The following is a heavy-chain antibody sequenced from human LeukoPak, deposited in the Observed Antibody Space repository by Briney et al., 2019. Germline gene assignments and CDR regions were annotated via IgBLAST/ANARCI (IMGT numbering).Heavy chain of an antibody. D-gene: IGHD3-22*01. CDR1: GGSISSYY. Sequence: SETLSLTCTVSGGSISSYYWSWIRQPPGKGLEWIGYIYYSGSTNYNPSLKSRVTISVDTSKNQFSLKLSPVTAADTAVYYCARHNYWGSGFGMDVWGQGTTVTVSS. V-gene: IGHV4-59*08. CDR2: IYYSGST. CDR3: ARHNYWGSGFGMDV. J-gene: IGHJ6*02.